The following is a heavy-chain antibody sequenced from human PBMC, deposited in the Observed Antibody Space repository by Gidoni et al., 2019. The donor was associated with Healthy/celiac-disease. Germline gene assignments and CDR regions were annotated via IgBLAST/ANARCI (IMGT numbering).Heavy chain of an antibody. J-gene: IGHJ4*02. V-gene: IGHV3-23*01. CDR2: ISGSGGST. CDR3: AKYSSVGASGDYFDY. Sequence: EVQLLESGGGLVQPGGCLRLSCAASGFTFSSYAMSWVRQAPGKGLGWVSAISGSGGSTYYADSVKGRFTISRDNSKNTLYLQMNSLRAEDTAVYYCAKYSSVGASGDYFDYWGQGTLVTVSS. D-gene: IGHD1-26*01. CDR1: GFTFSSYA.